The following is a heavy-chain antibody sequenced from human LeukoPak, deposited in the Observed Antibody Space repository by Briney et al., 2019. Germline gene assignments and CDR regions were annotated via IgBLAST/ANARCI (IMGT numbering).Heavy chain of an antibody. CDR3: AKVTVFGVVTGGYFDY. D-gene: IGHD3-3*01. CDR1: GFTVSSNY. CDR2: IYSGGST. Sequence: PGGSLRLSCAASGFTVSSNYMSWVRQAPGKGLEWVSVIYSGGSTYYADSVKGRFTISRDNSKNTLYLQMNSLRAEDTAVYYCAKVTVFGVVTGGYFDYWGQGTLVTVSS. V-gene: IGHV3-53*01. J-gene: IGHJ4*02.